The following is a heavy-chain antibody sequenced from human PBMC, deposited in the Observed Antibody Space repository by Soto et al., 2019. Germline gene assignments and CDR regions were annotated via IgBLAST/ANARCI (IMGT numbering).Heavy chain of an antibody. Sequence: SETLSLTCAVYGGSFSGYYWSWIRQPPGKGLEWIGEINHSGSTNYNPSLKSRVTISVDTSKNQFSLKLSSVTAADTAMYYCARPGFSVGGMDVWGQGTTVTVSS. CDR1: GGSFSGYY. CDR2: INHSGST. V-gene: IGHV4-34*01. CDR3: ARPGFSVGGMDV. J-gene: IGHJ6*02.